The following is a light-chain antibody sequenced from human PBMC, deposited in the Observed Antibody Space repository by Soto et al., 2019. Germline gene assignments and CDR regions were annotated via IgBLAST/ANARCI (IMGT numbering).Light chain of an antibody. CDR3: ESWDSSLSGLI. V-gene: IGLV1-40*01. Sequence: QSVLTQPPSVSGAPGQRVTISCTGSSSNIGASYEVHWYQQLPGTAPKLLIYGNTSRPSGVPDRFSASKSGTSASLDTTGLQSEDEADYYCESWDSSLSGLIFGGGTKLTVL. CDR2: GNT. CDR1: SSNIGASYE. J-gene: IGLJ2*01.